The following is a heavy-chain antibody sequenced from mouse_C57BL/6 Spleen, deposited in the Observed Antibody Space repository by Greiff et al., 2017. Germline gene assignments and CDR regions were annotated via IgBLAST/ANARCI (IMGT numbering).Heavy chain of an antibody. D-gene: IGHD6-2*01. Sequence: QVQLKESGAELARPGASVKMSCKASGYTFTSYTMHWVKQRPGQGLEWIGYINPSSGYTKYNQKFKDKATLTADKSSSTAYMQLSSLTSEDSAVXYCESFDYWGQGTTLTVSS. CDR3: ESFDY. CDR2: INPSSGYT. V-gene: IGHV1-4*01. CDR1: GYTFTSYT. J-gene: IGHJ2*01.